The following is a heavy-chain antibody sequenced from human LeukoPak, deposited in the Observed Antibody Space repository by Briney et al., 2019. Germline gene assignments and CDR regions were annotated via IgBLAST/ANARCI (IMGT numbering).Heavy chain of an antibody. CDR3: ARTRGYYDILTGYLDY. Sequence: ASVKVSCKASGGTFSSYAISWVRQAPGQGLEWMGGIIPIFGTANYAQKFQGRVTITADESTSTAYMELSSLRSEDTAVYYCARTRGYYDILTGYLDYWGQGTLVTVSS. J-gene: IGHJ4*02. CDR1: GGTFSSYA. CDR2: IIPIFGTA. V-gene: IGHV1-69*13. D-gene: IGHD3-9*01.